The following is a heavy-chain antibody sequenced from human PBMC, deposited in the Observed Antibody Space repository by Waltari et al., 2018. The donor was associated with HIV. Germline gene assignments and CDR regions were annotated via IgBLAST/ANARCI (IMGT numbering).Heavy chain of an antibody. CDR3: VRQPLRHDL. CDR1: GFTFSSHA. CDR2: ISYDAREK. V-gene: IGHV3-7*01. Sequence: VKLVESGGGAVQTGGSLRLSCEGSGFTFSSHALDWVRQTPGKGLEWVAQISYDAREKFHGDSVRGRFVVSRDNARNSIFLQMNNLRDDDTGVYFCVRQPLRHDL. J-gene: IGHJ2*01.